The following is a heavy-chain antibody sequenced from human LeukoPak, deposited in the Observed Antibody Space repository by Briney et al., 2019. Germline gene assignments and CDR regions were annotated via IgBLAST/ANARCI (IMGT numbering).Heavy chain of an antibody. J-gene: IGHJ4*02. D-gene: IGHD6-13*01. Sequence: SETLSLTCTVSGGSIGSSSYYWGWIRQPPGKGLEWIGYIYYSGSTNYNPSLKSRVTISVDTSKNQFSLKLSSVTAADTAVYYCAKYFAATGESHLDHWGQGSLVTVSS. CDR3: AKYFAATGESHLDH. V-gene: IGHV4-61*05. CDR1: GGSIGSSSYY. CDR2: IYYSGST.